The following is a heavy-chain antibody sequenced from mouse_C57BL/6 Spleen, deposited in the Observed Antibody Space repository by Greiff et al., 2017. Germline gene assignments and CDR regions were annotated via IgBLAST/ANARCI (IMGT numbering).Heavy chain of an antibody. J-gene: IGHJ4*01. V-gene: IGHV1-64*01. D-gene: IGHD4-1*01. CDR2: IHPNSGST. CDR1: GYTFTSYW. Sequence: QVQLQQPGAELVKPGASVKLSCKASGYTFTSYWMHWVKQRPGQGLEWIGMIHPNSGSTNYNEKFKSKATLTVDKSSSTAYMQHSSLTSEDSAVDYGAIRDWDGRIPYAMDYWGQGTSVTVSS. CDR3: AIRDWDGRIPYAMDY.